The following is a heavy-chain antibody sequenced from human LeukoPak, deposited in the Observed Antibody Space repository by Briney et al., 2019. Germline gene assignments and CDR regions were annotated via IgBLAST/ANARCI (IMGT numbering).Heavy chain of an antibody. D-gene: IGHD4-17*01. CDR2: MNPNSGNT. V-gene: IGHV1-8*01. J-gene: IGHJ3*02. CDR1: GYTFTSYD. CDR3: AGGATVTHGGAFDI. Sequence: ASVKVSCKASGYTFTSYDINWVRQATGQGLEWMGWMNPNSGNTGYAQKFQGRVTMTRNTSISTAYMELSSLRSEDAAVYYCAGGATVTHGGAFDIWGQGTMVTVSS.